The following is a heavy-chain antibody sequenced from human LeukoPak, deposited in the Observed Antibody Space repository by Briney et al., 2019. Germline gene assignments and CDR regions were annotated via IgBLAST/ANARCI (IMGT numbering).Heavy chain of an antibody. D-gene: IGHD2-21*02. CDR2: ISSSGSTI. V-gene: IGHV3-48*03. CDR3: ATHCGGDCYPLDAFDI. J-gene: IGHJ3*02. Sequence: PGGSLRLSCAASGFTFSSYEMNWVRQAPGKGLEWVSYISSSGSTIYYADSVKGRFTISRDNAKNSLYLQMNSLRAEDTAVYYCATHCGGDCYPLDAFDIWGQGTMVTVSS. CDR1: GFTFSSYE.